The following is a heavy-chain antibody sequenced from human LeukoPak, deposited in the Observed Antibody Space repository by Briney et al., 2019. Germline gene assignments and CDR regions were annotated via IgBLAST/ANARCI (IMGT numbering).Heavy chain of an antibody. CDR1: GGSISSYY. Sequence: SETLSLTCTVSGGSISSYYWSWIRQSPGKGLECIGYIHYTGSTNYNPSLKSRVTISVETSKNQFSLKLKSATAADTAVYYCARGGYYGSGNDFRFDPWGQGTLVTVSS. J-gene: IGHJ5*02. D-gene: IGHD3-10*01. CDR2: IHYTGST. V-gene: IGHV4-59*01. CDR3: ARGGYYGSGNDFRFDP.